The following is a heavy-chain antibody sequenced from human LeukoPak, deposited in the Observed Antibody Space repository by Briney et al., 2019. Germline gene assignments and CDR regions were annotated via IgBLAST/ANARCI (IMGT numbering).Heavy chain of an antibody. V-gene: IGHV4-59*08. J-gene: IGHJ3*02. D-gene: IGHD3-22*01. CDR2: IYYSGST. Sequence: SETLSLTCTVSGGSISSYYWSWIRQPPGKGLEWIGYIYYSGSTNYNPSLKSRVTISVDTSKNQFSLKLSSVTAADTAVYYCARHYYDSSGYRHDAFDIWGQGTMVTVSS. CDR3: ARHYYDSSGYRHDAFDI. CDR1: GGSISSYY.